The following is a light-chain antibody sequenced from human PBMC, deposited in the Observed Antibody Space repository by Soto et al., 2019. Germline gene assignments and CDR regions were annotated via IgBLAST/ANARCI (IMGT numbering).Light chain of an antibody. V-gene: IGLV2-8*01. CDR1: SSDIGGFNY. Sequence: QSALTQPPSASGSPGQSVTISCTGTSSDIGGFNYVSWYQHHPGKAPKLLLYEVFHRTSGIPDRFSGSKSGHTASLTVSGLRADDEATYYCSSYAGSGFLVFGGGTQLTVL. J-gene: IGLJ2*01. CDR3: SSYAGSGFLV. CDR2: EVF.